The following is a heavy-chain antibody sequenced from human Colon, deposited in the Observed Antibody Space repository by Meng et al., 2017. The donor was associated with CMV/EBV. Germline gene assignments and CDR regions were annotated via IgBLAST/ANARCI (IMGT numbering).Heavy chain of an antibody. CDR1: GYTFSGYY. CDR3: AISAGESGSSAAFDP. J-gene: IGHJ5*02. V-gene: IGHV1-2*02. D-gene: IGHD3-3*01. CDR2: INPRGDIT. Sequence: GYTFSGYYVHWVRQAPGPGLESMGWINPRGDITIYAKNFQSKLTLTRDTSIRTIYMELSRLRADDAAVDYCAISAGESGSSAAFDPWGQGTLVTVSS.